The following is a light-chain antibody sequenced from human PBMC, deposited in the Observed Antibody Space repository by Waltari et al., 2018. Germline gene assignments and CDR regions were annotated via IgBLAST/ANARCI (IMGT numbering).Light chain of an antibody. Sequence: QSALTQPPSASGSPGQSVTISCPGSSRDVGGSNYVSWYQQPPGKAPKLMIDGVDKRPSGVPDRFSGSKSGNTASLTVSGLQAEDEADYFCASYASTRKVFGGGTKLTVL. CDR1: SRDVGGSNY. V-gene: IGLV2-8*01. J-gene: IGLJ3*02. CDR2: GVD. CDR3: ASYASTRKV.